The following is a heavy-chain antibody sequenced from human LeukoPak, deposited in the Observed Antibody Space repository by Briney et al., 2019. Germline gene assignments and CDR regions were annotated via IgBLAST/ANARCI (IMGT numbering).Heavy chain of an antibody. Sequence: GGSLRLSCAASGFTFRNYWMSWVRQTPGKGLEWVANINQDGSEKYYVDSVKGRLTISRDNAKNSLYLQMNSLRAEDTAVYYCARDRSVWGSYRHRYFDYWGQGTLVTVSS. D-gene: IGHD3-16*02. V-gene: IGHV3-7*01. J-gene: IGHJ4*02. CDR1: GFTFRNYW. CDR2: INQDGSEK. CDR3: ARDRSVWGSYRHRYFDY.